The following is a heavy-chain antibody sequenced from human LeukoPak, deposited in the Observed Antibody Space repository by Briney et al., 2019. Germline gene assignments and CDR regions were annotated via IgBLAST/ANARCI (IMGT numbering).Heavy chain of an antibody. CDR2: ISYDGSNK. V-gene: IGHV3-30-3*01. J-gene: IGHJ4*02. D-gene: IGHD3-10*01. CDR1: GFTFSSYA. Sequence: QPGRSLRLSCAASGFTFSSYAMHWVRQAPGKGLEWVAVISYDGSNKYYADSVKGRFTISRDNSKNTLYLQMNSLRAEDTAVYYCAGDSGHAGYLEGGQGTLVTVSS. CDR3: AGDSGHAGYLE.